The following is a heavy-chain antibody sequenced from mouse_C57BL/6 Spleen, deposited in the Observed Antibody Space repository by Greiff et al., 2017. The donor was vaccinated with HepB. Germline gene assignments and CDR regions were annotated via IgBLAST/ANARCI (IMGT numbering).Heavy chain of an antibody. V-gene: IGHV2-5*01. CDR3: AITVDYAMDY. J-gene: IGHJ4*01. CDR1: GFSFTSYG. D-gene: IGHD1-1*01. Sequence: QVQLQQSGPGLVQPSQSLSITCTVSGFSFTSYGVHWVRQSPGKGLEWLGVIWRGGSTDYNAAFMSRLSITTDNSKSQVFFKMNSLQADDTAIYYCAITVDYAMDYWGQGTSVTVSS. CDR2: IWRGGST.